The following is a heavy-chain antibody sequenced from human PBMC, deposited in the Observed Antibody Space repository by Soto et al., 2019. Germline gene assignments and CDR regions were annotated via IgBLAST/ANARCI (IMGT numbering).Heavy chain of an antibody. J-gene: IGHJ4*02. CDR3: ASRDPGTSVDY. V-gene: IGHV4-4*02. CDR1: GGSFTSNNW. D-gene: IGHD1-7*01. CDR2: IYRTGST. Sequence: QVQLQESGPGLVKPSGTLSLTCAVSGGSFTSNNWWTWVRQPPGQGLEWIGEIYRTGSTNDNQSLKSPVTISLDKSENQFSLKVTSLTAADTAVYYCASRDPGTSVDYWGQGTLVTVSS.